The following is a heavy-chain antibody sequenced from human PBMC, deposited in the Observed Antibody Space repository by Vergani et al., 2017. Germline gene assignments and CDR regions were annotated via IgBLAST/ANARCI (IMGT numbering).Heavy chain of an antibody. J-gene: IGHJ6*02. CDR1: GGSISSYY. CDR2: IYSGGST. Sequence: VQLQESGPGLVKPSETLSLTCTVSGGSISSYYWSWIRQPPGKGLEWVSVIYSGGSTYYADSVKGRFTISRDNSKNTLYLQMNSLRAEDTAVYYCARDRAYYGSGSSGMDVWGQGTTVTVSS. CDR3: ARDRAYYGSGSSGMDV. D-gene: IGHD3-10*01. V-gene: IGHV3-66*01.